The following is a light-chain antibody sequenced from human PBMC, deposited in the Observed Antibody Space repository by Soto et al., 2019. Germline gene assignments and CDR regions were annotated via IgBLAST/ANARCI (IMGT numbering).Light chain of an antibody. CDR2: GAS. V-gene: IGKV3-20*01. CDR3: HQYGSSPYT. Sequence: IVLTQSPGTLSLSPGERATLSCRASQSVSSSYLAWYQQKPGQAPRLLIYGASSRATGIPDRFSGSGSGTDFTLTISRLEPEDFALYYCHQYGSSPYTFGQGTKLEIK. CDR1: QSVSSSY. J-gene: IGKJ2*01.